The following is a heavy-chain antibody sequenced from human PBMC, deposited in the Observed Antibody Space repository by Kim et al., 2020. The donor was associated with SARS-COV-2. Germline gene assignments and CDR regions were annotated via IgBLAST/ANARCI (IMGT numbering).Heavy chain of an antibody. CDR1: GFTFSAYG. Sequence: GGSLRLSCAASGFTFSAYGMHWVRQAPGKGLDWLAAISYDGNMEHYADPVKGRFTMSRDNSRDTLYLQMNNLRPEDTALYYCAKLRNVDVVFGIWGHG. J-gene: IGHJ3*02. V-gene: IGHV3-30*18. D-gene: IGHD3-16*01. CDR3: AKLRNVDVVFGI. CDR2: ISYDGNME.